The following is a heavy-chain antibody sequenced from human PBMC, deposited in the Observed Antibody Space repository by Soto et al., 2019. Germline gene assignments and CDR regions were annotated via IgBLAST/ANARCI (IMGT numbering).Heavy chain of an antibody. CDR2: ISSSSSYI. CDR3: ARDNSNYDFYYYGMDV. D-gene: IGHD5-12*01. CDR1: GFTFSSYS. V-gene: IGHV3-21*01. J-gene: IGHJ6*02. Sequence: PGGSLRLSXAASGFTFSSYSMNWVRQAPGKGLEWVSSISSSSSYIYYADSVKGRFTISRDNAKNSLYLQMNSLRAEDTAVYYCARDNSNYDFYYYGMDVWGQGTTVTVSS.